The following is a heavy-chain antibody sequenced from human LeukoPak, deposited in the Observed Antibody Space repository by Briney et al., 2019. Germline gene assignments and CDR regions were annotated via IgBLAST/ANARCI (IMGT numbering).Heavy chain of an antibody. CDR3: ARDWFGDYQTYN. CDR1: GYTFTSYY. Sequence: ASVKVSCKASGYTFTSYYMHWVRQAPGQGLEWMGIINPSGGSTSYAQKFQGRVTMTRDMSTSTVYMELSSLRSDDTAVYYCARDWFGDYQTYNWGQGTLVTVSS. J-gene: IGHJ4*02. V-gene: IGHV1-46*01. CDR2: INPSGGST. D-gene: IGHD4-17*01.